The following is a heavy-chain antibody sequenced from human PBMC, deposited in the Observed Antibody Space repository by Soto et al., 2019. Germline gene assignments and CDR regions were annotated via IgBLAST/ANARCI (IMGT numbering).Heavy chain of an antibody. J-gene: IGHJ4*02. CDR2: TGGISGMT. D-gene: IGHD3-16*02. Sequence: PGGSLRLSSAASGFTFSSSAMNWVRQAPGKGLEWVSSTGGISGMTLFADSVKGRFTVSRDTSKNTLYLEMNTLRVEDTTVYYCAKGNLSAPMYYFDYWGQGTPVTVSS. CDR1: GFTFSSSA. V-gene: IGHV3-23*01. CDR3: AKGNLSAPMYYFDY.